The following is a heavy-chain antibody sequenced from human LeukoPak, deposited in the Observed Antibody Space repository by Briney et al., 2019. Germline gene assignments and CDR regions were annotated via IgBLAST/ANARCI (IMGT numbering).Heavy chain of an antibody. Sequence: GGSPRLSCAASGFTFSSYGMHWVRQAPGKGLEWVAFIRYDGSKEYYADSVKGRFTISRDNSKNTLYLQMNSLKTEDTAVYYCAKDSRYYYVDYWGQGTLVTVSS. CDR2: IRYDGSKE. D-gene: IGHD1-14*01. CDR3: AKDSRYYYVDY. CDR1: GFTFSSYG. J-gene: IGHJ4*02. V-gene: IGHV3-30*02.